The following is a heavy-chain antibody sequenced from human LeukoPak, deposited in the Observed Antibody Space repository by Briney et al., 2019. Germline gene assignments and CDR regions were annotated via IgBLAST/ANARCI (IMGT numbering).Heavy chain of an antibody. J-gene: IGHJ6*02. D-gene: IGHD3-9*01. CDR3: ARAAPNLILTGRYGMDV. Sequence: ASVKVSCKASGYTFTSYGISWVRQAPGQGLEWMGWIGAYNGNTNYAQKLQGRVTMTTDTSTSTAYMELGSLRSDDTAVYYCARAAPNLILTGRYGMDVWGQGTTVTVSS. CDR2: IGAYNGNT. CDR1: GYTFTSYG. V-gene: IGHV1-18*01.